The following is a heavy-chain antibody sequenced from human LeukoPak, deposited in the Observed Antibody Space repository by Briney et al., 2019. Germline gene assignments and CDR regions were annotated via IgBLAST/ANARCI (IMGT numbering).Heavy chain of an antibody. Sequence: PGGSLRLSCAASGFTFSSYGMHWVRQAPGKGLEWVAVISYDGSNKYYADSVKGRFTISRDNSKNTLYLQMNSLRAEDTAVYYCAKDSGEALGSFDSWGQGTLVTVSS. J-gene: IGHJ4*02. CDR2: ISYDGSNK. CDR3: AKDSGEALGSFDS. D-gene: IGHD4-17*01. V-gene: IGHV3-30*18. CDR1: GFTFSSYG.